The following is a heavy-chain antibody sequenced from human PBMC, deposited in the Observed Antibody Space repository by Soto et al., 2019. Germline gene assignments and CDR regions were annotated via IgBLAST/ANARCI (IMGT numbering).Heavy chain of an antibody. Sequence: GGSLRLSCAASGFTFSSFAMHWVRQAPGKGLGWVSAISYDGSHKYYADSVKGRFTISXDXXXXTXYXQXXXPRPXDRAVYYCARDRRKQLVPLDYWGQGTLVTVSS. CDR3: ARDRRKQLVPLDY. J-gene: IGHJ4*02. D-gene: IGHD6-13*01. V-gene: IGHV3-30-3*01. CDR1: GFTFSSFA. CDR2: ISYDGSHK.